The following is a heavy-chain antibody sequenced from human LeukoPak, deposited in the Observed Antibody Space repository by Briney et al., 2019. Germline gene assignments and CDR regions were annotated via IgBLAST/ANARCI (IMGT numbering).Heavy chain of an antibody. Sequence: GGSLRLSCAASASTFSSYGMSWVRQAPGKGLEWVSAISGSGGSTDYADSVKGRFTISRDNSKNTLYLQMNSLRAEDTAVYYCAKDSSSGWYGYDYWGQGTLVTVSS. CDR2: ISGSGGST. CDR1: ASTFSSYG. D-gene: IGHD6-19*01. J-gene: IGHJ4*02. V-gene: IGHV3-23*01. CDR3: AKDSSSGWYGYDY.